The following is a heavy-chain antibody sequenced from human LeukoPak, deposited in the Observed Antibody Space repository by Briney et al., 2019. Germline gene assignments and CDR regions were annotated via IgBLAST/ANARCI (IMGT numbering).Heavy chain of an antibody. V-gene: IGHV3-43*02. D-gene: IGHD3-3*01. CDR2: ISGDGGST. J-gene: IGHJ6*03. CDR3: ARGLNYDFWSGPPGDYYYMDV. Sequence: GGSLRLSCAASGFTFDDYAMHWVRQAPGKGLEWVSLISGDGGSTYYADSVKGRLTISRDNSKNSLYLQMNSLRTEDTALYYCARGLNYDFWSGPPGDYYYMDVWGKGTTVTVSS. CDR1: GFTFDDYA.